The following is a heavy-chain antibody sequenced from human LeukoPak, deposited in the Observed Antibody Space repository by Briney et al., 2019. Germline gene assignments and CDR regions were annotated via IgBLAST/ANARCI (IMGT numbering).Heavy chain of an antibody. CDR1: GGSFSGYY. D-gene: IGHD6-13*01. J-gene: IGHJ4*02. CDR2: INHSGST. V-gene: IGHV4-34*01. CDR3: ARAVRYSSSWFDY. Sequence: SETLSLTRAVYGGSFSGYYWSWIRQPPGKGLEWIGEINHSGSTNYNPSLKRRVTISVDTSKNQFSLKLSSVTAADTAVYYCARAVRYSSSWFDYWGQGTLVTVSS.